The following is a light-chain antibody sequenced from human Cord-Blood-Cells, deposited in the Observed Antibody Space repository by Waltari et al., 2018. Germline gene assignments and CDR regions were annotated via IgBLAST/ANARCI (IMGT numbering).Light chain of an antibody. Sequence: EIVLTQSPGTLSLSPGERATLSCRASQSVSSSYLAWYQQKPGQAPRLLIYGASSRATGIPDRFSGSGSGTDFTLTISRLEPEDFAVYYCQQYGSPRGYTFARGPSWRSN. CDR1: QSVSSSY. J-gene: IGKJ2*01. CDR2: GAS. CDR3: QQYGSPRGYT. V-gene: IGKV3-20*01.